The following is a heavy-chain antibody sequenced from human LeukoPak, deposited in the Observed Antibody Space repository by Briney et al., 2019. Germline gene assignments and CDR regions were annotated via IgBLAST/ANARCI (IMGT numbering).Heavy chain of an antibody. CDR3: ARGNSDTYGVLFDY. J-gene: IGHJ4*02. Sequence: ASVKVSCKASGYTFTSYYMHWVRQATGQGLEWMGWMNPNSGNTGYAQKFQGRVTMTRNTSISTAYMELSSLRSEDTAVYYCARGNSDTYGVLFDYWGQGTLVTVSS. CDR1: GYTFTSYY. CDR2: MNPNSGNT. V-gene: IGHV1-8*02. D-gene: IGHD4-17*01.